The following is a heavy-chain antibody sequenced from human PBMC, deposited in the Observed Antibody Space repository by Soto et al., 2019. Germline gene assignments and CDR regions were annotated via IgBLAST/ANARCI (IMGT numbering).Heavy chain of an antibody. CDR2: ISAYNGNT. J-gene: IGHJ4*02. D-gene: IGHD3-22*01. V-gene: IGHV1-18*01. CDR1: GYTFTSYC. Sequence: ASVKVSFKASGYTFTSYCISWVRQAPGQWLELMGWISAYNGNTNYAQKLQGRVTMTTDTSTSTAYMELRSLRSDDTAVYYCARDRNYYSSGSYDSWGQGTLVTVSS. CDR3: ARDRNYYSSGSYDS.